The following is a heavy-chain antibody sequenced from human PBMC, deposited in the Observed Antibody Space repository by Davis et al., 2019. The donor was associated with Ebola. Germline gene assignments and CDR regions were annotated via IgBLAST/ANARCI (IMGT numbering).Heavy chain of an antibody. CDR2: IGRGGAI. V-gene: IGHV3-48*03. CDR3: ASETENSNFDAYDI. Sequence: GGSLRLSCAASGFTFSNYEMNWVRQAPGKGLQWISYIGRGGAISYADPVKGRFTISRDNAKNSLYLQMNSLRAEDTAVYYCASETENSNFDAYDIWGQGTMVTVSS. J-gene: IGHJ3*02. CDR1: GFTFSNYE. D-gene: IGHD4-11*01.